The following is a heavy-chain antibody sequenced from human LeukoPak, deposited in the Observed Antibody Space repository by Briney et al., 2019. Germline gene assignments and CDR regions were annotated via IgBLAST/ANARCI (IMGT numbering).Heavy chain of an antibody. V-gene: IGHV4-59*01. Sequence: SETLSLTCSVSGGSISHYYWSWIRQPPGKRLEWIGYMHYAGNTNYNPSPENRVTISVDTSKNQFSLRLSSVTAADTAVYYCARRPNKSYFDYWGQGTLVTVSS. CDR1: GGSISHYY. CDR3: ARRPNKSYFDY. CDR2: MHYAGNT. J-gene: IGHJ4*02.